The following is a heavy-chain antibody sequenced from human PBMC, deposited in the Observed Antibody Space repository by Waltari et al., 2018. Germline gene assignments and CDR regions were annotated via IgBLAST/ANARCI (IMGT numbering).Heavy chain of an antibody. D-gene: IGHD3-3*02. CDR3: ARGSFGVVIRSVYYYMDV. V-gene: IGHV4-59*01. J-gene: IGHJ6*03. CDR2: IYYSGST. Sequence: QVQLQESGPGLVKPSETLSLTCTVSGGSISTYYWTWIRQPPGKGLEWIGYIYYSGSTNYNPSLKSRLTMSVDTSKNQFSRRLSSVTAADTAVYYCARGSFGVVIRSVYYYMDVWGKGTTVTVSS. CDR1: GGSISTYY.